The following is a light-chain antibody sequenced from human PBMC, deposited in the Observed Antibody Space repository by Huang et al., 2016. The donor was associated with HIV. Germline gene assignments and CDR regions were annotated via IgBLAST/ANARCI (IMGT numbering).Light chain of an antibody. CDR1: QSVSSY. V-gene: IGKV3-11*01. CDR2: DAS. J-gene: IGKJ1*01. Sequence: EIGLTQSPATLSLSPGERATLSRRASQSVSSYLAWYQQKPGQAPRLLIYDASNRATGIPARFSGSGSGTDFTLTISSLEPEDFAVYYCQQRSNWPPTFGQGTKVEIK. CDR3: QQRSNWPPT.